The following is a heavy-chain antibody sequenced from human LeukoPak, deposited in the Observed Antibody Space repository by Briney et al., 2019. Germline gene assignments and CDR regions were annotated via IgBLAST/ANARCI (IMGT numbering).Heavy chain of an antibody. Sequence: GSLRLSCGASGFAFSSSTMSWVRQAPGKGLEWVSGISGTDDNTYYADSVKGRFTIFRDNSKDILYLYMSSLRAEDTAMYYCANHPGGSFDHWGQGTLVAVSS. CDR3: ANHPGGSFDH. D-gene: IGHD3-16*01. V-gene: IGHV3-23*01. CDR2: ISGTDDNT. CDR1: GFAFSSST. J-gene: IGHJ4*02.